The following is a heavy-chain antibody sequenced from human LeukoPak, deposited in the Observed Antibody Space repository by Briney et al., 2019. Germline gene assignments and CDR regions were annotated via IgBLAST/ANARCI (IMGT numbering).Heavy chain of an antibody. CDR1: GFTFSSYG. CDR2: ISGSGGST. Sequence: GGSLRLSCAASGFTFSSYGMSWVRQAPGKGLEWVSAISGSGGSTYYADSVKGRFTISRDNSKNTLYLQMNSLRAEDTAVYYCARVATIWGTYFDYWGQGTLVTVSS. V-gene: IGHV3-23*01. CDR3: ARVATIWGTYFDY. D-gene: IGHD5-24*01. J-gene: IGHJ4*02.